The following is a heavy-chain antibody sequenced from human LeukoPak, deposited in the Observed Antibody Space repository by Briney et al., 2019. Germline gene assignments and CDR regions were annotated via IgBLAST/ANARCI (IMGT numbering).Heavy chain of an antibody. CDR1: GFTFSSYG. Sequence: GGSLRLSCAASGFTFSSYGIHWVRQAPGQGLEWVAFIRFDGSKTNYADSVQGRFTISRDNAKNSLYLQMNSLRAEDTAVYYCASRTDYWGQGTLVTVSS. D-gene: IGHD2-2*01. CDR2: IRFDGSKT. CDR3: ASRTDY. J-gene: IGHJ4*02. V-gene: IGHV3-30*02.